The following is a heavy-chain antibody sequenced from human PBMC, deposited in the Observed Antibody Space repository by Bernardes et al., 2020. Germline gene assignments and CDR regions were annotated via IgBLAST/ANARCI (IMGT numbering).Heavy chain of an antibody. CDR2: IRYGDSG. CDR1: SGSMTGYY. CDR3: ARFAQVILGVRDHFHYLDV. V-gene: IGHV4-59*01. D-gene: IGHD3-10*01. Sequence: SETLSLTCSVSSGSMTGYYWAWIRQPPGMQLDFIGYIRYGDSGNYNPSLNSRVTMSVDTSKNQLSLKLTSVTAADSAVYYCARFAQVILGVRDHFHYLDVWGRGTTVTVSS. J-gene: IGHJ6*03.